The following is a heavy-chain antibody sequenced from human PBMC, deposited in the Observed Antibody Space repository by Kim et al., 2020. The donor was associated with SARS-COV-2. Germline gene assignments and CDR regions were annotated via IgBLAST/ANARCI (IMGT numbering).Heavy chain of an antibody. CDR3: ARDLFEYSSSGGYFDY. D-gene: IGHD6-6*01. Sequence: GGSLRLSCAASGFTFSSYSMNWVRQAPGKGLEWVSYISSSSSTIYYADSVKGRFTISRDNAKNSLYLQMNRLRAEDTAVYYCARDLFEYSSSGGYFDYLG. CDR1: GFTFSSYS. V-gene: IGHV3-48*04. J-gene: IGHJ4*03. CDR2: ISSSSSTI.